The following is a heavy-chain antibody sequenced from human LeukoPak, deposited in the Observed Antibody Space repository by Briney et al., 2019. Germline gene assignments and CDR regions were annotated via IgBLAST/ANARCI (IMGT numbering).Heavy chain of an antibody. CDR2: INHSGST. J-gene: IGHJ4*02. D-gene: IGHD4-11*01. V-gene: IGHV4-34*01. CDR3: AHHAVDYSNPFDY. Sequence: PSETLSLTCAVYGGSFSGYYWSWIRQPPGKGLEWIGEINHSGSTNYNPSLKSRVTISVDTSKNQFSLKLSSVTAADTAVYYCAHHAVDYSNPFDYWGQGTLVTVSS. CDR1: GGSFSGYY.